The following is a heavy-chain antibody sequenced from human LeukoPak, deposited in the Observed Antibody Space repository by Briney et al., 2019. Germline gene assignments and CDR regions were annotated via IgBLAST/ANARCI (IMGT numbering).Heavy chain of an antibody. CDR1: GGSISSGGYS. CDR2: IYHSGST. V-gene: IGHV4-30-2*01. Sequence: PSETLSLTCAVSGGSISSGGYSWSWILQPPGKGLEWIGYIYHSGSTYYNPSLKSRVTISVDRSKNQFSLKLSSVTAADTAVYYCARTNSYGSGSYYPAFDYWGQGTLVTAPS. CDR3: ARTNSYGSGSYYPAFDY. J-gene: IGHJ4*02. D-gene: IGHD3-10*01.